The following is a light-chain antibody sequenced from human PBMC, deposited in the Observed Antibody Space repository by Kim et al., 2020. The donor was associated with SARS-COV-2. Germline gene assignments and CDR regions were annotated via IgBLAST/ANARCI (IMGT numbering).Light chain of an antibody. V-gene: IGKV1-39*01. Sequence: ASVGDRVTITCRASKSISSYLNWYQQKPGKAPKLLIYAASSLQRGVPSRFSGSGSGTDFTLTISSLQPEDFATYYCQQSYSTPYTFGQGTKLEI. CDR3: QQSYSTPYT. J-gene: IGKJ2*01. CDR1: KSISSY. CDR2: AAS.